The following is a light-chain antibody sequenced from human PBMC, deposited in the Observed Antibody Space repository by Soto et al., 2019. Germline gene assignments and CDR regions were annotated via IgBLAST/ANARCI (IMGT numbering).Light chain of an antibody. CDR2: EVS. V-gene: IGLV2-14*01. CDR1: NNDVGAHNL. CDR3: SSYTGSSTVV. J-gene: IGLJ2*01. Sequence: QSALTQPASVSGSPGQSITISCTGTNNDVGAHNLVSWYQHHPGKAPRLIISEVSNRPSGVSNRFSASKSGNTASLTISGLQAEDEADYYCSSYTGSSTVVFGGGTQLTVL.